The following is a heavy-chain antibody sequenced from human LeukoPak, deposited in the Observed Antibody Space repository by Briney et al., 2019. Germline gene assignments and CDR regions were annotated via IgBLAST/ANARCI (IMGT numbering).Heavy chain of an antibody. CDR1: GGSISGGDYY. D-gene: IGHD6-13*01. V-gene: IGHV4-30-2*01. CDR3: AREEGGAAGKGFDY. Sequence: SETLSLTCIVSGGSISGGDYYWSRIRQPPGKGLEWIGYINHSGSTYYKPSLKSRVTISVDRSKNHFSLNLSYVTAADTAVYYCAREEGGAAGKGFDYWGQGTPVTVSS. J-gene: IGHJ4*02. CDR2: INHSGST.